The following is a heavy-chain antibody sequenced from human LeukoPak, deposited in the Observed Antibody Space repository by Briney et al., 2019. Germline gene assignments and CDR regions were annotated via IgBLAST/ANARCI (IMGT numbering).Heavy chain of an antibody. CDR1: GGSISSYY. CDR2: IYYSGST. V-gene: IGHV4-59*08. CDR3: ARQDYYYYGMDV. J-gene: IGHJ6*02. Sequence: PSETLSLTCTVSGGSISSYYWSWIRQPPGKGLEWIGYIYYSGSTNYNPSLKSRVTISVDTSENQFSLKLNSVTAADTGVYYCARQDYYYYGMDVWGQGTTVTVSS.